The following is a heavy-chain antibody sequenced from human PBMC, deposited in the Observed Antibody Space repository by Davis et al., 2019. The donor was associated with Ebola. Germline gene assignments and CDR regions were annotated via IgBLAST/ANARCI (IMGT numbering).Heavy chain of an antibody. Sequence: ASVQVSCKASGYTFTDYYLHWVRQATGQGLEWMGWIKSNGGDTDYAQKFQGRVTMTRDTSISTAYKELSRLRSEDTAVYYCARVAITGRLYYQHWGQGTLVTDSS. D-gene: IGHD1-20*01. V-gene: IGHV1-2*02. CDR1: GYTFTDYY. J-gene: IGHJ1*01. CDR2: IKSNGGDT. CDR3: ARVAITGRLYYQH.